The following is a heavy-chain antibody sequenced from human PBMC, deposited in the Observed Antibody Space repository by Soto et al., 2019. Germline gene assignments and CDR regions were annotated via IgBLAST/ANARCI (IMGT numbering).Heavy chain of an antibody. CDR3: AKDIDKYCSGGSCYDDAAFDI. V-gene: IGHV3-30*18. Sequence: QVQLVESGGGVVQPGRSLRLSCAASGFTFSSYGMHWVRQAPGKGLEWVAVISYDGSNKYYADSVKGRFTISRDNSKNTLYLQMNSLRAEDTAVYYCAKDIDKYCSGGSCYDDAAFDIWGQGTMVTVSS. J-gene: IGHJ3*02. D-gene: IGHD2-15*01. CDR1: GFTFSSYG. CDR2: ISYDGSNK.